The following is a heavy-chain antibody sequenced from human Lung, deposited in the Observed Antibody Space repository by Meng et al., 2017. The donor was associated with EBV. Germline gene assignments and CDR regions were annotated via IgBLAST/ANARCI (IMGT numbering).Heavy chain of an antibody. Sequence: EVQLXXXXXGWVXRXXXLRVXCAASGVTFINAWMSWVRQAPGKGLEWVGRIKSKTDGGTTDYAAPVKGRFTISRDESKNTVHLQMNSLTTEDTAVYYCIHLRNNQLLDWAQGTLVTVSS. J-gene: IGHJ4*02. V-gene: IGHV3-15*01. CDR2: IKSKTDGGTT. CDR3: IHLRNNQLLD. CDR1: GVTFINAW. D-gene: IGHD2-2*01.